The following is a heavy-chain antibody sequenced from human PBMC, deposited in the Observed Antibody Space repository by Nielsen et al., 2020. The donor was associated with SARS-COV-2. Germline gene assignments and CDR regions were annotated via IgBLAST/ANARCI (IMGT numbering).Heavy chain of an antibody. Sequence: AGSLRLSCGASGFTISSSFMSWVRQAAGKGLDWVSVIYTDGSTSHADSVKGRFTISRDNSKNTLYLQMNSLRAEDTAVYYCARDNWGRMDVWGQGTTVTVSS. CDR1: GFTISSSF. D-gene: IGHD7-27*01. CDR3: ARDNWGRMDV. CDR2: IYTDGST. V-gene: IGHV3-66*01. J-gene: IGHJ6*02.